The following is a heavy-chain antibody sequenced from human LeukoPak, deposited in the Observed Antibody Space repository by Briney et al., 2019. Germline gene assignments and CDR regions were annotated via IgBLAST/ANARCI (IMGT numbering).Heavy chain of an antibody. J-gene: IGHJ6*02. V-gene: IGHV1-18*01. D-gene: IGHD5-24*01. CDR2: ISAYNGNT. Sequence: ASVKVSCKASGYTFTIYGISWVRQAPGQGLEWMGWISAYNGNTNHAQKLQGRVTMTTDTSTSTAYMELRSLRSDDTAVYYCAREKGSTWLQVRRDYCYGMDVWGQGTTVTVSS. CDR3: AREKGSTWLQVRRDYCYGMDV. CDR1: GYTFTIYG.